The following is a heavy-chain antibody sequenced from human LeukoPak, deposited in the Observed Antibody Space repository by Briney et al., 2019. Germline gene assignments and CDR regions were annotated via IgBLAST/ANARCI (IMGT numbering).Heavy chain of an antibody. D-gene: IGHD2-21*02. J-gene: IGHJ3*02. V-gene: IGHV4-59*12. CDR2: IYYSGTT. Sequence: PSETLSLTCTVSGGSISSYYWSWIRQPPGKGLEWIGYIYYSGTTNYNPSLKSRVTISVDTSKNQFSLKLSSVTAADTAVYYCAREGVVTAPEPFDIWGQGTMVTVSS. CDR3: AREGVVTAPEPFDI. CDR1: GGSISSYY.